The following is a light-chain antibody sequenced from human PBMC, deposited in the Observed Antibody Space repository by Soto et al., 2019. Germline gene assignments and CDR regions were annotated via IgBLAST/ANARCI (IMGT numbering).Light chain of an antibody. V-gene: IGLV2-14*01. CDR3: AAYRSANTPVV. Sequence: QSVLTQPASVSGSPGQSITISCTGTSRDIGNYNYVSWYQHHPGKAPKLMIYEVTSRPSGVSDRFSGSKSGMTASLTISGLQPEGEADYFGAAYRSANTPVVFGTGTKVTGL. CDR2: EVT. CDR1: SRDIGNYNY. J-gene: IGLJ1*01.